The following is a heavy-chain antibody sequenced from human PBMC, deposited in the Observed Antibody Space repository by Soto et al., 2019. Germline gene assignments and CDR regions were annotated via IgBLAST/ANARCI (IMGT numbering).Heavy chain of an antibody. V-gene: IGHV3-33*01. CDR1: GFTFSSYG. D-gene: IGHD3-22*01. J-gene: IGHJ6*02. Sequence: QVQLVESGGGVVQPGRSLRLSCAASGFTFSSYGMHWVRQAPGKGLEWVAVIWYDGSNKYYADSVKGRFTISRDNSKNTLYLQMNSLRAEDTAVYYCARDRGHYYDSSGYYYIRYYYGMDVWGQGITVTVSS. CDR2: IWYDGSNK. CDR3: ARDRGHYYDSSGYYYIRYYYGMDV.